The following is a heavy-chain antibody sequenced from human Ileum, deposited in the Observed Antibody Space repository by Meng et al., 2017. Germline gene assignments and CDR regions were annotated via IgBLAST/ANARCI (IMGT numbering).Heavy chain of an antibody. J-gene: IGHJ2*01. V-gene: IGHV4-59*01. CDR2: ISDSGRT. Sequence: SETLSLTCTASGVSISSYYWSWIRQSPGKGLQWIAYISDSGRTSYNPSLRSRVNISLDRSKNQFSLKLSSVTAADTAVYYCAALRVGNLRYGYWYFDLWGLGTLVTVSS. CDR1: GVSISSYY. CDR3: AALRVGNLRYGYWYFDL. D-gene: IGHD1-26*01.